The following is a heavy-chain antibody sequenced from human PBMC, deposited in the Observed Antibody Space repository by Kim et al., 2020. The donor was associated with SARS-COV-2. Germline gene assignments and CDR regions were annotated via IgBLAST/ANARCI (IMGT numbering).Heavy chain of an antibody. CDR3: AKVNSSGWKQRYYYGMDV. D-gene: IGHD6-19*01. Sequence: GGSLRLSCAASGFTFSSYAMSWVRQAPGKGLEWVSAISGSGGSTYYADSVKGRFTICRDNSKNTLYLQMNSLRAEDTAVYYCAKVNSSGWKQRYYYGMDVWGQGTTVTVSS. CDR1: GFTFSSYA. J-gene: IGHJ6*02. CDR2: ISGSGGST. V-gene: IGHV3-23*01.